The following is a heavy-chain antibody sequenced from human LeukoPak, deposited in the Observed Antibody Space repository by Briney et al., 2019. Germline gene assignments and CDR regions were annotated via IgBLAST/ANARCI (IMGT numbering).Heavy chain of an antibody. V-gene: IGHV4-59*01. D-gene: IGHD1-26*01. CDR2: IYYSGST. Sequence: PSETLSLTCTVSGGSISSYYWSWIRQPPGKGLEWIGYIYYSGSTNYNPSLKSRVTISVDTSKNQFSLNLSSVTAADTAVYYCARDHSGSYTLDYWGQGTLVTVSS. CDR3: ARDHSGSYTLDY. CDR1: GGSISSYY. J-gene: IGHJ4*02.